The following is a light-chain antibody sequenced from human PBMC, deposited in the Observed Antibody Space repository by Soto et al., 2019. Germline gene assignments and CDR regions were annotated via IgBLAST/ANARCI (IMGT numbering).Light chain of an antibody. CDR3: SSYTTSNTRQIV. CDR1: SIDVGGYNY. V-gene: IGLV2-14*03. Sequence: QSVLTQPASVSGSPGQSITISCTGTSIDVGGYNYVSWCQHHPGKAPKLIIYDVTNRPSGVSNPFSGSKSGNTASLTISGLQPEDEADYYCSSYTTSNTRQIVFGTGTKVTVL. J-gene: IGLJ1*01. CDR2: DVT.